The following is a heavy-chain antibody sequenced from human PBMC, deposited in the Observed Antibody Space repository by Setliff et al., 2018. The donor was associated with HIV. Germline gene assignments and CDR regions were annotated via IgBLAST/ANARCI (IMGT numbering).Heavy chain of an antibody. V-gene: IGHV1-8*01. D-gene: IGHD3-22*01. J-gene: IGHJ3*02. Sequence: ASVKVSCKASGYTFTNYDIIWVRQATGQGLEWMGWMNPNSGNTGYTQQFQGRVTMTRNTSISTAYMELSSLRSEDTAVYYCARDTRAMIVVGGAFDIWGQGTTVTVSS. CDR1: GYTFTNYD. CDR2: MNPNSGNT. CDR3: ARDTRAMIVVGGAFDI.